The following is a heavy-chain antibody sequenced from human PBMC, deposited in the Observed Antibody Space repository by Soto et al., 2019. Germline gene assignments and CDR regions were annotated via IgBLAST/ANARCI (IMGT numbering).Heavy chain of an antibody. J-gene: IGHJ3*02. Sequence: SETLSLTCAVYGGSFSGYYWSWIRQPPGKGLEWIGEINHSGSTNYNPSLKSRVTLSVDTSKNQFSLKLSSVTAADTAVYYCARVVSRLGDAFDIWGQGTMVTVSS. CDR2: INHSGST. CDR3: ARVVSRLGDAFDI. D-gene: IGHD7-27*01. CDR1: GGSFSGYY. V-gene: IGHV4-34*01.